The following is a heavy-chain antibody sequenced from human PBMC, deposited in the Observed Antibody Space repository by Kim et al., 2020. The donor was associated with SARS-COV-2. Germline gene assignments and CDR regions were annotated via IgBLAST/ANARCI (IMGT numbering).Heavy chain of an antibody. J-gene: IGHJ1*01. D-gene: IGHD3-22*01. Sequence: ADSVKGRLIITRDHAKNTLYLQMNSLRAEDTAVYYCATVVFYYDAGYFKNWGQGTLVIVSS. V-gene: IGHV3-66*01. CDR3: ATVVFYYDAGYFKN.